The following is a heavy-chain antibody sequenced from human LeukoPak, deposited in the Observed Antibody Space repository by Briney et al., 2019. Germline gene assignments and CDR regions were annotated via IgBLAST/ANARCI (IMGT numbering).Heavy chain of an antibody. J-gene: IGHJ4*02. Sequence: GGSLRLSCAASGFSFSSYSMNWVRKAPAKGLEWVSYISSSSSPIYYADSVNGRFTISRDNAKNSLYLQMNSLRAEDTAVYYCARDGVGIVGATIPFDYWGQGTLVTVSS. CDR3: ARDGVGIVGATIPFDY. D-gene: IGHD1-26*01. V-gene: IGHV3-48*01. CDR1: GFSFSSYS. CDR2: ISSSSSPI.